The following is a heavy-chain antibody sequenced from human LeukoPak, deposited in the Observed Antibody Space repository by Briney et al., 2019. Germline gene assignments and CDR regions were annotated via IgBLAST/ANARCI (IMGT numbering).Heavy chain of an antibody. CDR2: IIPIFGTA. V-gene: IGHV1-69*13. J-gene: IGHJ4*02. CDR1: GGTFSSYA. D-gene: IGHD6-13*01. Sequence: SVNVSCKASGGTFSSYAISWVRQAPGQGLEWMGGIIPIFGTANYAQKFQGRVTITADESTSTAYMELSSLRSEDTAVYYCARASSQNRGSDYWGQGTLVTVSS. CDR3: ARASSQNRGSDY.